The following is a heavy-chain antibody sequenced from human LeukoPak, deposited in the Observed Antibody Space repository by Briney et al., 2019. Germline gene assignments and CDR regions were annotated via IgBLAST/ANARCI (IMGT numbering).Heavy chain of an antibody. CDR3: ANAPRYGFFDY. J-gene: IGHJ4*02. Sequence: GESLRLSCAASGFTFSSYAMSWVRQAPGKGLEWVSAISGSGGSTYYADSVKGRFTISRDNSKNTLYLQMNSLRAEDTAGYYCANAPRYGFFDYWGQGTLVTVSS. CDR1: GFTFSSYA. V-gene: IGHV3-23*01. D-gene: IGHD3-10*01. CDR2: ISGSGGST.